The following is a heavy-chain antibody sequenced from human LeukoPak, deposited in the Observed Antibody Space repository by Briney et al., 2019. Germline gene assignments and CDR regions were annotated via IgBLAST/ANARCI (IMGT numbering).Heavy chain of an antibody. CDR1: GGSISSGSFY. CDR3: TSVIAAAGRGGDYYYMDV. V-gene: IGHV4-39*07. J-gene: IGHJ6*03. CDR2: IYYSGST. D-gene: IGHD6-13*01. Sequence: SETLSLACTVSGGSISSGSFYWGWIRQPPGKGLEWIGSIYYSGSTSYSPSLKSRVTMSVDTSKKQFSLNLSSVTAADTAVYYGTSVIAAAGRGGDYYYMDVWGKGTTVTVSS.